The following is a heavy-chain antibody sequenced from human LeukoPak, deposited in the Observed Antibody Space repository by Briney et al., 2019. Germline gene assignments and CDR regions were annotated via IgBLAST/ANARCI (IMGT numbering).Heavy chain of an antibody. CDR3: AKGKITIINRFDP. V-gene: IGHV3-30*02. CDR1: GFTFSTYG. Sequence: GGSLRLSCAASGFTFSTYGMHWVRQAPGKGLEWVAFIRYDGSNKYYADSVKGRFTISRDNSKNTLYLQMNSLRAEDTAVYYCAKGKITIINRFDPWGPGTLVKVS. CDR2: IRYDGSNK. J-gene: IGHJ5*02. D-gene: IGHD3-22*01.